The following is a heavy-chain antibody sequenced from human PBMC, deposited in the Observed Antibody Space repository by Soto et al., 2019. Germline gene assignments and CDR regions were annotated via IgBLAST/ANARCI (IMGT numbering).Heavy chain of an antibody. D-gene: IGHD2-2*01. CDR1: GYSFTSYW. CDR2: IDPSDSYT. J-gene: IGHJ5*02. Sequence: GESLKISCKGSGYSFTSYWISWVRQMPGKGLEWMGRIDPSDSYTNYSPSFQGHVTISADKSISTAYLQWSSLKASDTAMYYCARLQVVPAAIGDNWFDPWGQGTLVTVYS. CDR3: ARLQVVPAAIGDNWFDP. V-gene: IGHV5-10-1*01.